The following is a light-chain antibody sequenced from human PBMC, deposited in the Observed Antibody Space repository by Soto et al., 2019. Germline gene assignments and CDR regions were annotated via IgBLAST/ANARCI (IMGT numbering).Light chain of an antibody. CDR2: KTS. Sequence: IQLTQSPSSLSASVDDRVIITCRASQSISNWLAWYQQKPGKAPKILIHKTSSLESGVPSRFSGSGSGTEFTLTISSLQPDDFATYYCQHYNSYSEAFGQGTKADIK. CDR1: QSISNW. CDR3: QHYNSYSEA. V-gene: IGKV1-5*03. J-gene: IGKJ1*01.